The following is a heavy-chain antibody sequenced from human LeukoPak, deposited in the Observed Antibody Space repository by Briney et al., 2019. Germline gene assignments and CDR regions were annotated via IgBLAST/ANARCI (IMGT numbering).Heavy chain of an antibody. CDR3: ARGDTIFGVVKSTSEYFQH. Sequence: PSQTLSLTCTVSGGSISSGSYYWSWIRQPAGKGLEWIGRIYTSGSTNYNPSLKSRVTISVDTSKNQFSLKLSSVTAADTAVYYCARGDTIFGVVKSTSEYFQHWGQGTLVTVSS. D-gene: IGHD3-3*01. V-gene: IGHV4-61*02. CDR1: GGSISSGSYY. J-gene: IGHJ1*01. CDR2: IYTSGST.